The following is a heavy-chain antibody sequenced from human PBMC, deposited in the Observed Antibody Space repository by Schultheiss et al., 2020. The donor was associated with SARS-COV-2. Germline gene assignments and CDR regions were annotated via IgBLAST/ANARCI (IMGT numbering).Heavy chain of an antibody. J-gene: IGHJ6*02. CDR3: ARAVVLRYFDLTYYYYGMDV. CDR1: GGSISSGGYS. CDR2: VYHSGST. Sequence: SETLSLTCAVSGGSISSGGYSGNWIRQPPGKGLEWIGYVYHSGSTYYNPSLKSRVTLSVDRSKNQFSLNLSSVTAADTAVYSCARAVVLRYFDLTYYYYGMDVWGQGTTVTVSS. V-gene: IGHV4-30-2*01. D-gene: IGHD3-9*01.